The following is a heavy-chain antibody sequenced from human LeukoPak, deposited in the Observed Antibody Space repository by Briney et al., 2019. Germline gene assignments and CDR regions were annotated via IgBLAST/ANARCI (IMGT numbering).Heavy chain of an antibody. J-gene: IGHJ4*02. V-gene: IGHV3-66*01. D-gene: IGHD6-6*01. CDR1: GFTFSSTY. CDR2: IYSGGYT. CDR3: PRGRPAHYFDS. Sequence: GGSLGLSCAASGFTFSSTYLTWVRQAPGKGLEWLSVIYSGGYTYYADSVNSRFFISRDISENMVYLQMNSLSVEDTAVYFCPRGRPAHYFDSWGPGTLVTVS.